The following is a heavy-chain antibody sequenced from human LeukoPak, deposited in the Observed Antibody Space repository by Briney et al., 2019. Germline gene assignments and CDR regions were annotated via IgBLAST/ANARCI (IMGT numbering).Heavy chain of an antibody. CDR2: IYTSGST. CDR3: ARDFSNDFWSGYYTGWFDP. J-gene: IGHJ5*02. V-gene: IGHV4-4*07. CDR1: GGSISSYY. D-gene: IGHD3-3*01. Sequence: PSETLSLTCTVSGGSISSYYWSWIRQPAGKGLEWIGRIYTSGSTNYNPSLKSRVTMPVDTSKNQFSLKLSSVTAADTAVYYCARDFSNDFWSGYYTGWFDPWGQGTLVTVSS.